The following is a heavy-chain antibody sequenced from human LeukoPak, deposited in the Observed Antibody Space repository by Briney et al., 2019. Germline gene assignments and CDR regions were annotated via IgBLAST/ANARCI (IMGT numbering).Heavy chain of an antibody. V-gene: IGHV3-9*01. CDR1: GCSFADYA. J-gene: IGHJ6*03. Sequence: GRSLRLSCAGSGCSFADYAMRWVRQTPGKGLEWVSGISWNSGNIAYADFVGGRFTISRDNAKNSLSLQMNSLSDEDTAVYYCAKDAYGGATFFYYMDVWGKGTTVTVSS. CDR3: AKDAYGGATFFYYMDV. D-gene: IGHD2/OR15-2a*01. CDR2: ISWNSGNI.